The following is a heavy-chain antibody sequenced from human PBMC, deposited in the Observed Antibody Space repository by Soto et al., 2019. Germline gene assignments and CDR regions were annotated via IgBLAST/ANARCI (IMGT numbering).Heavy chain of an antibody. CDR3: VGGYCTNGVCVHYYYYGMDG. V-gene: IGHV1-69*13. Sequence: SVKVSCKASGGTFSSYAISWVRQAPGQGLEWMGGIIPIFGTANYAQKFQGRVTITADESTSTAYMELSSLRSEDTAVYYCVGGYCTNGVCVHYYYYGMDGWGQGTTVTVCS. CDR1: GGTFSSYA. D-gene: IGHD2-8*01. J-gene: IGHJ6*02. CDR2: IIPIFGTA.